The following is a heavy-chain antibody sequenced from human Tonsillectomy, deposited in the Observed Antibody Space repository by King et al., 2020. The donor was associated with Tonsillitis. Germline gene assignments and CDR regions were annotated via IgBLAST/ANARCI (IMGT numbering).Heavy chain of an antibody. V-gene: IGHV1-69*01. Sequence: VQLVQSGAEVKKPGSSVKVSCKASGGTFSSYAFSWVRQTPGQGLEWMGGIIPIFGTANYAQKFQGRVTITADESTSTAYMDLSSLTSEDTAVYYCARDYRDYYDSSGFQGAFDFWGQGTMVTVSS. CDR3: ARDYRDYYDSSGFQGAFDF. J-gene: IGHJ3*01. CDR2: IIPIFGTA. D-gene: IGHD3-22*01. CDR1: GGTFSSYA.